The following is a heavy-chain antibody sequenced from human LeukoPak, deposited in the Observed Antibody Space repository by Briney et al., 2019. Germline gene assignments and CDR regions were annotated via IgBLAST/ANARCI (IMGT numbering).Heavy chain of an antibody. CDR1: GGSISSYY. Sequence: SETLSLTCTVSGGSISSYYWSWIRQPPGKGLEWIGYIYYSGSTNYNPSLKSRVTISVDTSKNQFSLKLSSVTAADTAVYYCARPYSSSWYRRLVGYFQHWGQGTLVTVSS. CDR3: ARPYSSSWYRRLVGYFQH. V-gene: IGHV4-59*12. CDR2: IYYSGST. D-gene: IGHD6-13*01. J-gene: IGHJ1*01.